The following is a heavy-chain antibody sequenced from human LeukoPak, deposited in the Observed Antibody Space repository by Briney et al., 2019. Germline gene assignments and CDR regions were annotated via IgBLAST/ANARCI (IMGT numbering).Heavy chain of an antibody. CDR2: ISYDGSNK. CDR3: ARGAPRNYDFWSGPFDY. J-gene: IGHJ4*02. Sequence: GGSLRLSCAASGFTFSNYAMHWVRQAPGKGLEWVALISYDGSNKCYADSVKGRFTISRDNSKNTLYLQMSSLRGEDTAVYYCARGAPRNYDFWSGPFDYWGQGSLVTVSS. D-gene: IGHD3-3*01. V-gene: IGHV3-30-3*01. CDR1: GFTFSNYA.